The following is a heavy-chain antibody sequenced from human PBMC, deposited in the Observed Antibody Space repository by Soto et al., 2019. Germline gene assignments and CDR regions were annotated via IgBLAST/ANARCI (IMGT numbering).Heavy chain of an antibody. D-gene: IGHD3-10*01. CDR2: IKSKTDGETT. Sequence: EVQLVDSGGGLVKPGGSLRLSCAASGFTFRNAWMSWVRQVPGKGLEWVGHIKSKTDGETTDYAAPVKGRFTISRDDSKNTLYLHMNSLKSEDTAVYYCTTAPWSGGNSHNLFDHWGQGTLVTVSS. CDR1: GFTFRNAW. V-gene: IGHV3-15*01. J-gene: IGHJ5*02. CDR3: TTAPWSGGNSHNLFDH.